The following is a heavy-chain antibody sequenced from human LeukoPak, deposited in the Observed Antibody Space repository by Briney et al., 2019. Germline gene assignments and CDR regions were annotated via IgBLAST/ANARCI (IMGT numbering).Heavy chain of an antibody. CDR1: GFTFSSYE. J-gene: IGHJ5*02. V-gene: IGHV3-48*03. CDR3: ARDRKQQLVNWFDP. CDR2: ISSSGSTI. Sequence: SGGSLRLSCAASGFTFSSYEMNWVRQAPGKGLEWVSYISSSGSTIYYADSVKGGFTISRDNAKNSLYLQMNSLRAEDTAVYYCARDRKQQLVNWFDPWGQGTLVTVSS. D-gene: IGHD6-13*01.